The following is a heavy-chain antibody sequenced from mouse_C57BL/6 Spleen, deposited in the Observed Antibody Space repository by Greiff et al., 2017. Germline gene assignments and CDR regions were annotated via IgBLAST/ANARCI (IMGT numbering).Heavy chain of an antibody. CDR2: IRNKANGYTT. D-gene: IGHD2-3*01. J-gene: IGHJ4*01. V-gene: IGHV7-3*01. CDR3: ARSDGYPFSYYYAMDY. CDR1: GFTFTDYY. Sequence: EVKLVESGGGLVQPGGSLSLSCAASGFTFTDYYMSWVRQPPGKALEWLGFIRNKANGYTTEYSASVKGRFTISRDNSQSILYLQMNALRAEDSATYYCARSDGYPFSYYYAMDYWGQGTSVTVSS.